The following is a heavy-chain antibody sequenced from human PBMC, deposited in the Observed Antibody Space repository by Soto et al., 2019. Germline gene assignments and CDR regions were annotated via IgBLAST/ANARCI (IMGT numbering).Heavy chain of an antibody. J-gene: IGHJ6*03. CDR1: VGSISSGGYY. Sequence: SETLSLTCTVSVGSISSGGYYWSWIRQHPGKGLEWIGYIYYSGSTYYNPSLKSRVTISVDTSKNQFSLKLSSVTAADTAVYYCAREVGYGTDGDYYYYYMDVWGKGTTVTVSS. CDR3: AREVGYGTDGDYYYYYMDV. D-gene: IGHD4-17*01. V-gene: IGHV4-31*03. CDR2: IYYSGST.